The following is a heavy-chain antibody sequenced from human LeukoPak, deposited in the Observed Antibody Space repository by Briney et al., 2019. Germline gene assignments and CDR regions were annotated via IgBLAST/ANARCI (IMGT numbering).Heavy chain of an antibody. D-gene: IGHD3-10*01. CDR2: IYYTGST. CDR3: ARHSGSGSLSRPFDP. Sequence: SETLSLTCSVSGASVTSGGFYWGWLRQSPGKGVEWIATIYYTGSTYYDPSLKSRVTISIDTSKNQFSLNVRSVSAADTAVYYCARHSGSGSLSRPFDPWGQGTLVTVTS. CDR1: GASVTSGGFY. J-gene: IGHJ5*02. V-gene: IGHV4-39*01.